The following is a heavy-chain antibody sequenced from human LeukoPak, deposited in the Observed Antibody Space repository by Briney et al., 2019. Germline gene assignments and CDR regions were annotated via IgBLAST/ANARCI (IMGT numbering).Heavy chain of an antibody. V-gene: IGHV3-20*04. J-gene: IGHJ6*03. D-gene: IGHD1-1*01. CDR3: AKEYGYDYNYFSSMDV. Sequence: TGGPLRLFCAASGFTFDVYGMSWVRHATGRGGVWGSGINWSGGSSGYGVSVRGRFPISRDSPKNTVYLQMNSLRAEDTAVYFCAKEYGYDYNYFSSMDVWGKGTTVTISS. CDR1: GFTFDVYG. CDR2: INWSGGSS.